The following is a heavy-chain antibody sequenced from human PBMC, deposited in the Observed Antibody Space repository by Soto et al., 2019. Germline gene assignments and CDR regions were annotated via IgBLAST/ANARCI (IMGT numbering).Heavy chain of an antibody. Sequence: AASVKVSCKASGGTFSSYAISWVRQAPGQGLEWMGGIIPIFGTANYAQKFQGRVTITADESTSTAYMELSSLRSEDTAVYYCARDGSPQLHYYYYGMDVWGQGTTVTVSS. CDR2: IIPIFGTA. CDR3: ARDGSPQLHYYYYGMDV. V-gene: IGHV1-69*13. CDR1: GGTFSSYA. D-gene: IGHD6-6*01. J-gene: IGHJ6*02.